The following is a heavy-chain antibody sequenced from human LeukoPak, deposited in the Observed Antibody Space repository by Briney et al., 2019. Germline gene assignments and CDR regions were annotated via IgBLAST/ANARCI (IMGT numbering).Heavy chain of an antibody. J-gene: IGHJ4*02. CDR1: GLTFSTYV. V-gene: IGHV3-33*01. CDR2: IWYDGSNK. D-gene: IGHD7-27*01. CDR3: ARDAWGSKGFDY. Sequence: GGSLRLSCAASGLTFSTYVMHWVRQAPGKGLEWVAVIWYDGSNKDYADSVKGRFTISRDNSKITLYLQMNSLRAEDTAVYYCARDAWGSKGFDYWGQGTLVTVSS.